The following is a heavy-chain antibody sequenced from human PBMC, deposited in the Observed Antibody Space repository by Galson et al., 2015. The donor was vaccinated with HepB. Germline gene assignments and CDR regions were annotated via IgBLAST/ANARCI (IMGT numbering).Heavy chain of an antibody. Sequence: SLRLSCAASGSAFGNYGMHWVRQAPGKGLEWMALIWKAGSNKHYADSLKGRFRISRDNTKNTLFLEADSLRAEDTAVYYCAREDATITVAALEYWGQGVLVTVSS. CDR2: IWKAGSNK. D-gene: IGHD6-19*01. V-gene: IGHV3-33*01. CDR1: GSAFGNYG. CDR3: AREDATITVAALEY. J-gene: IGHJ4*02.